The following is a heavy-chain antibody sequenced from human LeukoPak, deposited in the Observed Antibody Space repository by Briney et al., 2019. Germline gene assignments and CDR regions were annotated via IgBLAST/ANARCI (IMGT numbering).Heavy chain of an antibody. CDR3: ARYCSSTSRGGLCDWFDP. V-gene: IGHV1-18*01. J-gene: IGHJ5*02. CDR1: GYTFTSYG. D-gene: IGHD2-2*01. Sequence: ASVKVSCKASGYTFTSYGISWVRQAPGQGLEWMGWISAYNGNINYAQKLQGRVTMTTDTSTSTAYMELRSLRSDDTAVYYCARYCSSTSRGGLCDWFDPWGQGTLVTVSS. CDR2: ISAYNGNI.